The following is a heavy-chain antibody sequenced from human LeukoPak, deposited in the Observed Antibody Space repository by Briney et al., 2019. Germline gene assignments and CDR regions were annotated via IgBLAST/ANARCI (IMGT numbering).Heavy chain of an antibody. J-gene: IGHJ3*02. CDR3: ARNYYDSSGYYIEAFDI. CDR2: IYYSGST. CDR1: GGSISSYY. Sequence: SETLSLTCTVSGGSISSYYWSWLRQPPGKGLEGIGYIYYSGSTNYNPSLKSRVTISVDTSKNQFSLKLSSVTAADTAVYYCARNYYDSSGYYIEAFDIWGQGTMVTVSS. D-gene: IGHD3-22*01. V-gene: IGHV4-59*08.